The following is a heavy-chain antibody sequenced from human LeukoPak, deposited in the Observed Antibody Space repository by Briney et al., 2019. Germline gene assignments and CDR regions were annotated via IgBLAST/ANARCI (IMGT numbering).Heavy chain of an antibody. J-gene: IGHJ5*02. D-gene: IGHD3-10*01. CDR3: AAWFGESVP. Sequence: GGSLRLSCAASGLTFTSAWMTWLRQTPEKGLEYVAHMNEDGSGRFYVDSAKGRFTISRDDAQNSVYLQMNSLRVEDTAVYYCAAWFGESVPWGQGTLVTVSS. CDR2: MNEDGSGR. V-gene: IGHV3-7*01. CDR1: GLTFTSAW.